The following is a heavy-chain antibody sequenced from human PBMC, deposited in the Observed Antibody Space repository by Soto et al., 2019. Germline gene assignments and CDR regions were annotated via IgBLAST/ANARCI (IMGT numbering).Heavy chain of an antibody. CDR3: AKQRADYGSGSDTYYFDF. CDR2: LSGSGGTT. J-gene: IGHJ4*02. CDR1: GFTFSTYA. Sequence: EVQLLESGGGLVQPGGSLRLSCSTSGFTFSTYAMNWVRQAPGKGLEWVSGLSGSGGTTYYADSVRGRFTISRDNSQKTRVLQMNSLRAEDTALYYCAKQRADYGSGSDTYYFDFWGQGTLVTVSS. V-gene: IGHV3-23*01. D-gene: IGHD3-10*01.